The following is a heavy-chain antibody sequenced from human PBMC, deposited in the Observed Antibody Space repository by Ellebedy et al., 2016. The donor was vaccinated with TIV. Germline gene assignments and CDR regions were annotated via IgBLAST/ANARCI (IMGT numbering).Heavy chain of an antibody. D-gene: IGHD3-22*01. J-gene: IGHJ4*02. CDR1: GFTVSSNY. CDR2: IYSGGST. CDR3: ARSPKLLLDY. V-gene: IGHV3-66*01. Sequence: GESLKISXAASGFTVSSNYMSWVRQAPGKGLEWVSVIYSGGSTYYADSVKGRFTISRDNSKNTLYLQMNSLRAEDTAVYYCARSPKLLLDYWGQGTLVTVSS.